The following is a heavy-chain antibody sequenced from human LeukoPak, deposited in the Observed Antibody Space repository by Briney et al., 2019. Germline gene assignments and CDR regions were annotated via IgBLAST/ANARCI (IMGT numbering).Heavy chain of an antibody. Sequence: GRSLRLSCAASGFTFRNYPLHWVRQAPGKGLEWVALISYDGGTEDYADSVKGRFTISRDYPKDTVYLRMNSLRTEDTAIYYCARDIMILVPKYYFDLWGQGTLVTVSS. CDR3: ARDIMILVPKYYFDL. CDR2: ISYDGGTE. CDR1: GFTFRNYP. D-gene: IGHD2-8*02. J-gene: IGHJ4*02. V-gene: IGHV3-30-3*01.